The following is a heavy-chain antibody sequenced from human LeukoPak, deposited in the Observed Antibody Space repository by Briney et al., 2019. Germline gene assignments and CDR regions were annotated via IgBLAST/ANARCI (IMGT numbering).Heavy chain of an antibody. CDR2: INHSGST. D-gene: IGHD6-19*01. CDR1: GGSFSGYY. CDR3: AGYSSGWYPPFDY. Sequence: SETLSLTCAVYGGSFSGYYWSWIRQPPGKGLEWIGEINHSGSTNYNPSLKSRVTISVDTSKNQFSLKLSSVTAADTAVYYCAGYSSGWYPPFDYWGQGTLVAVSS. V-gene: IGHV4-34*01. J-gene: IGHJ4*02.